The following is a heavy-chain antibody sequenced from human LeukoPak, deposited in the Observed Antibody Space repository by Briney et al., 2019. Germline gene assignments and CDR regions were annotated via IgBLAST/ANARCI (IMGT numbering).Heavy chain of an antibody. V-gene: IGHV4-61*02. Sequence: SETLSLTCTVSGGSISSGSYYWTWIRQPAGKGLEWIGRISTSGSTNYNPSLNSRVTVSVDMSKNQFSLKLSSVTAADTAVYYCARTVIRRLRSPRWGGGDFDYWGQGTLVTVSS. CDR3: ARTVIRRLRSPRWGGGDFDY. CDR1: GGSISSGSYY. D-gene: IGHD4-17*01. CDR2: ISTSGST. J-gene: IGHJ4*02.